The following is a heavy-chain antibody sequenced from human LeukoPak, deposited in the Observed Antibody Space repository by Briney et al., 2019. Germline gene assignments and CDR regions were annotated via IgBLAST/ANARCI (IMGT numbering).Heavy chain of an antibody. CDR1: GASISSSTYY. CDR2: IYSGGST. Sequence: SETLSLTCTVSGASISSSTYYWGWIRQPPGKGLEWIGTIYSGGSTYYNSSLKSRVTISIDTSNNQFFLKLNSVTAADTAVYYCARQRGKMRYFEFVALDYWGQGTLVTVSS. D-gene: IGHD3-9*01. CDR3: ARQRGKMRYFEFVALDY. J-gene: IGHJ4*02. V-gene: IGHV4-39*01.